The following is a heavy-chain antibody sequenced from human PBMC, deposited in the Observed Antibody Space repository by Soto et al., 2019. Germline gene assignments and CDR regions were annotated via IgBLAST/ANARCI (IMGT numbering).Heavy chain of an antibody. J-gene: IGHJ3*02. V-gene: IGHV4-30-4*01. CDR2: IYYSGTT. D-gene: IGHD3-16*02. CDR3: ARAPLRLGELSSDALDI. Sequence: PSETLSLTCIVSGGSISSGDHYWSWIRQPPGKGLEWIGYIYYSGTTYYNPSLKSRVTISVDTSKNQFSVKLSSVTAADTAVYYCARAPLRLGELSSDALDIWGQGTMVTVSS. CDR1: GGSISSGDHY.